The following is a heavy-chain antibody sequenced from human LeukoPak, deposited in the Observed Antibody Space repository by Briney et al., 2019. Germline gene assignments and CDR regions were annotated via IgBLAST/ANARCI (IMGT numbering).Heavy chain of an antibody. D-gene: IGHD6-13*01. CDR2: ISGYNGNT. J-gene: IGHJ3*02. CDR1: GYTFTSYG. Sequence: GASVKVSCKASGYTFTSYGISWVRQAPGQGLEWMGWISGYNGNTNYAQKLQGRVTMTTDTSTSTAYMELRSLRSDDTAVYYCARPGIAAPAGVSDAFDIWGQGTMVTVSS. V-gene: IGHV1-18*01. CDR3: ARPGIAAPAGVSDAFDI.